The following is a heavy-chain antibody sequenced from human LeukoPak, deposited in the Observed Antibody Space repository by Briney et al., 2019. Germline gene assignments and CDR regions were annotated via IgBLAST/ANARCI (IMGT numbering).Heavy chain of an antibody. CDR2: ISSSGSTI. D-gene: IGHD3-9*01. CDR1: GFTFSSYE. Sequence: GGSLRLSCAAFGFTFSSYEMNWVRQAPGKGLEWVSYISSSGSTIYYADSVKGRFTISRDNAKNSLYLQMNSLRAEDTAVYYCARVLLRYFDWLTALDAFDIWGQGTMVTVSS. J-gene: IGHJ3*02. CDR3: ARVLLRYFDWLTALDAFDI. V-gene: IGHV3-48*03.